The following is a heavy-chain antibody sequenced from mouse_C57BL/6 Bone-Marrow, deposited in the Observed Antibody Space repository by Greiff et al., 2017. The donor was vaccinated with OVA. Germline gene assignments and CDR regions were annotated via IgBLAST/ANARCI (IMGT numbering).Heavy chain of an antibody. D-gene: IGHD2-4*01. CDR2: INPSTGGT. CDR1: GYSFTGYY. J-gene: IGHJ4*01. Sequence: VQLKESGPELVKPGASVKISCKASGYSFTGYYMNWVKQSPEKSLEWIGEINPSTGGTTYNQKFKAKATLTVDKSSSTAYMQLKSLTSEDSAVYYCARNDYDRGYYAMDYWGQGTSGTVSS. V-gene: IGHV1-42*01. CDR3: ARNDYDRGYYAMDY.